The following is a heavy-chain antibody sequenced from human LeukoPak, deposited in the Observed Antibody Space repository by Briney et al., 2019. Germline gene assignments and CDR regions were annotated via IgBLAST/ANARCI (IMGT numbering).Heavy chain of an antibody. V-gene: IGHV3-53*01. D-gene: IGHD6-13*01. J-gene: IGHJ5*02. CDR3: ARDRMYSSSSYRWSWFDP. CDR1: GFTFSSYA. Sequence: GGSLRLSCAASGFTFSSYAMSWVRQAPGKGLEWVSVIYSGGSTYYADSVKGRFTISRDNSKNTLYLQMNSLRAEDTAVYYCARDRMYSSSSYRWSWFDPWGQGTLVTVS. CDR2: IYSGGST.